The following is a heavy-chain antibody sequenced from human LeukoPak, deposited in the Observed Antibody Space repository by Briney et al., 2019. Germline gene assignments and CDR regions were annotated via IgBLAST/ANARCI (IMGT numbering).Heavy chain of an antibody. D-gene: IGHD3-10*01. CDR2: IDPSDSYT. CDR1: GYSFTSYW. J-gene: IGHJ4*02. Sequence: HGEPLKISCKGYGYSFTSYWIIWVRQMPGKGLEWMGRIDPSDSYTNYSPSLQGHVTISADKSISAAYLQWSNLKASDTAMYYCARARGDHYSFDYWGQGTLVTVSS. V-gene: IGHV5-10-1*01. CDR3: ARARGDHYSFDY.